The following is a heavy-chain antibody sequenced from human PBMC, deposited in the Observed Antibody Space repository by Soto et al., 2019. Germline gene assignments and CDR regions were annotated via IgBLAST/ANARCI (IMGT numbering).Heavy chain of an antibody. Sequence: SETLSLTCTVSGTSISSYYWSWIRQPPGKGLEWIGYIYYSGKTYYNPSLKSRVTISVDTSKNQFSLKLTSVTAADTAVYYCTRHEGGAAADRPLDYWGHGTLVTVSS. D-gene: IGHD6-13*01. J-gene: IGHJ4*01. CDR3: TRHEGGAAADRPLDY. V-gene: IGHV4-59*08. CDR1: GTSISSYY. CDR2: IYYSGKT.